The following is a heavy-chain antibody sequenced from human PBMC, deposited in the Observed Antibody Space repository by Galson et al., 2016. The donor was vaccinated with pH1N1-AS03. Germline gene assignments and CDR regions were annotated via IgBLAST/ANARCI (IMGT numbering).Heavy chain of an antibody. CDR2: ADGVGAYT. CDR3: AKDRRRSGGM. D-gene: IGHD3-3*01. CDR1: GFNFINYS. Sequence: SLRLSCAASGFNFINYSMTWVRQTPGKGLEWVSSADGVGAYTFYADSVRGRFTISRDNSKNTVYLQMNNLKAEDTAIYYCAKDRRRSGGMWRQGILVTVSS. J-gene: IGHJ4*02. V-gene: IGHV3-23*01.